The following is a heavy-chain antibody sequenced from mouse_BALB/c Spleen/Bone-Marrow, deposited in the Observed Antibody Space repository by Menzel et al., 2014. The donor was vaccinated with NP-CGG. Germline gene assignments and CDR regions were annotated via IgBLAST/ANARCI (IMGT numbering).Heavy chain of an antibody. CDR2: ILPGSGST. Sequence: VKLMESGAELMKPGASVEISCKATGYTFSRYWIEWVKQRPGHGLEWIGEILPGSGSTNYNEKFKGKATFTADTSSNTAYMQLSSLTSEDSAVYYCARNYGNYVWFANWGQGTLVTVSA. V-gene: IGHV1-9*01. CDR1: GYTFSRYW. J-gene: IGHJ3*01. D-gene: IGHD2-1*01. CDR3: ARNYGNYVWFAN.